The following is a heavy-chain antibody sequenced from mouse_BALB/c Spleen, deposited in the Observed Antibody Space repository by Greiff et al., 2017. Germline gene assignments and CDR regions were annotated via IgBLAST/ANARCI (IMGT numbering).Heavy chain of an antibody. CDR1: GFSLTSYG. J-gene: IGHJ3*01. V-gene: IGHV2-9*02. Sequence: VQLVESGPGLVAPSQSLSITCTVSGFSLTSYGVHWVRQPPGKGLEWLGVIWAGGSTNYNSALMSRLSISKDNSKSQVFLKMNSLQTDDTAMYYCARDPGGYDPSWFAYWGQGTLVTVSA. CDR2: IWAGGST. D-gene: IGHD2-3*01. CDR3: ARDPGGYDPSWFAY.